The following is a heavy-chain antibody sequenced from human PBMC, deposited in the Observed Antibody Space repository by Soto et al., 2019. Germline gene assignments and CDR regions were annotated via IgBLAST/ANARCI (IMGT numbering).Heavy chain of an antibody. CDR1: GFTFSSYA. D-gene: IGHD3-22*01. J-gene: IGHJ6*02. Sequence: GGSLRLSCAASGFTFSSYAMHWVRQAPGKGLEYVSSISSNGGSTYYADSVKGRFTISRDNSKNTLYLQMGSLRADDMAVYYCARASQILVDTPLDVWGQGTTVTVSS. V-gene: IGHV3-64*02. CDR2: ISSNGGST. CDR3: ARASQILVDTPLDV.